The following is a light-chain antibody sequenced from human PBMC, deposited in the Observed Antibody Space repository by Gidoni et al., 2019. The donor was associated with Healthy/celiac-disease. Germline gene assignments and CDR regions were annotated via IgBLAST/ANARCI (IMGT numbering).Light chain of an antibody. CDR1: SSDVGSYNL. CDR2: ECS. J-gene: IGLJ1*01. V-gene: IGLV2-23*01. CDR3: CSYAGSSTYV. Sequence: HSPHSQPASVSGSPGQSITISCTGTSSDVGSYNLISWYQQHPGKAPKLMIYECSKRPSGVSNRFSGSKSGNTASLTISVLQAEDEADYYCCSYAGSSTYVFGTGTKVTVL.